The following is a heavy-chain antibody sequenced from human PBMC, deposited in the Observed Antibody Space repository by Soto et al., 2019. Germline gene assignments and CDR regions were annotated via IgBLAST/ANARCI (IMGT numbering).Heavy chain of an antibody. J-gene: IGHJ1*01. Sequence: SVKVSCKASGFTFTSSAVQWVRQARGQRLEWIGWIVVGSGNTNYAQKFQERVTITRDMSTSTAYMELSSLRSEDTAVYYCAAAKLYGDGAKYFQHWGQGTLVTVSS. D-gene: IGHD4-17*01. V-gene: IGHV1-58*01. CDR3: AAAKLYGDGAKYFQH. CDR1: GFTFTSSA. CDR2: IVVGSGNT.